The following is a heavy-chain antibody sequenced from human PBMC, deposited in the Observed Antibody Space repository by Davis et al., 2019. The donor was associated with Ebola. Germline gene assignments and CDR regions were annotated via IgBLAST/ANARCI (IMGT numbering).Heavy chain of an antibody. CDR3: ARGGLVPAALYL. CDR2: INQSGDT. V-gene: IGHV4-34*01. D-gene: IGHD2-2*01. Sequence: PSETLSLTCAAYGASFRDYYWSWIRQSPDKGLEWIGEINQSGDTAYNPSLKSRVTISIDTSKIQFSLKLTSVTAADSAVYYCARGGLVPAALYLWGQGTMVTVSS. J-gene: IGHJ3*01. CDR1: GASFRDYY.